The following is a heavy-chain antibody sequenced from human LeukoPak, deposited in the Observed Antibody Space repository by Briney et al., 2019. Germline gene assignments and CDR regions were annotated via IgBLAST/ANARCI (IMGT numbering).Heavy chain of an antibody. CDR1: GYTFTSYG. J-gene: IGHJ6*02. D-gene: IGHD1-26*01. Sequence: ASVKVSCKASGYTFTSYGISWVRQAPGQGLEWMGWISAYNGNTNYAQKLQGRVTMTTDTSTSTAYMELRSLRSDDTAVYYCATGGGSYYSGYYYYGMDVWGQGTTVTVSS. V-gene: IGHV1-18*01. CDR3: ATGGGSYYSGYYYYGMDV. CDR2: ISAYNGNT.